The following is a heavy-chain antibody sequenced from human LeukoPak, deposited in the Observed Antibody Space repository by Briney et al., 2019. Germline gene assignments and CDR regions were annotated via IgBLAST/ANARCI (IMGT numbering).Heavy chain of an antibody. J-gene: IGHJ4*02. CDR2: IYYSGST. Sequence: SETLSLTCNVSGGSISSYYWSWIRQPPGKGLEWIGYIYYSGSTNYNPSLKSRVTISVDTSKNQFSLKLSSVTAADTAVYYCTRERRDGYKVYFDYWGQGTLVTVSS. CDR1: GGSISSYY. D-gene: IGHD5-24*01. V-gene: IGHV4-59*01. CDR3: TRERRDGYKVYFDY.